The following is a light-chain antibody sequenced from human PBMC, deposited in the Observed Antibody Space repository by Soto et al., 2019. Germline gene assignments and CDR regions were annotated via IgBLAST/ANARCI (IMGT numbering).Light chain of an antibody. J-gene: IGKJ4*01. CDR3: QQRSTWPLT. Sequence: EIVLTQSPATLSLSTGERATLSCRASQSVSPYLAWYQQKPGQAPRLLIYDASKRATGIPGRFSGSGSGTDFTLSISSLEPEDFAVYLCQQRSTWPLTFGGGTKVEIK. V-gene: IGKV3-11*01. CDR2: DAS. CDR1: QSVSPY.